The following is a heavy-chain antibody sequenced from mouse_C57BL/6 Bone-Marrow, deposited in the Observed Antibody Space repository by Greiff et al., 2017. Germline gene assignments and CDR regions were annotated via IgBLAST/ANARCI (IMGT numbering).Heavy chain of an antibody. V-gene: IGHV2-3*01. D-gene: IGHD1-1*01. CDR1: GFSLTSYG. CDR2: IWGDGST. Sequence: VQLMESGPGLVAPSQSLSITCTVSGFSLTSYGVSWVRQPPGKGLEWLGVIWGDGSTNYHSALISRLSISKDNSKSQVFLKLNSLQTDDTATYXCAKSITTVVARDWYFDVWGTGTTVTVSS. CDR3: AKSITTVVARDWYFDV. J-gene: IGHJ1*03.